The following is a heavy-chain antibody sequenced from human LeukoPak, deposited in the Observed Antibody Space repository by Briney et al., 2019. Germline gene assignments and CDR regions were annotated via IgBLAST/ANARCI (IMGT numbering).Heavy chain of an antibody. J-gene: IGHJ5*02. V-gene: IGHV3-23*01. D-gene: IGHD3-3*01. CDR3: ARDAYDDASES. CDR2: ISESGGST. Sequence: GGSLRLSCAASGFTFSNYAMSWVRQAPGKGLEWVSTISESGGSTYYADSVKGRFTISRDNSKNSLYLQMNGLRADDTAIYYCARDAYDDASESWGQGTLVTVSS. CDR1: GFTFSNYA.